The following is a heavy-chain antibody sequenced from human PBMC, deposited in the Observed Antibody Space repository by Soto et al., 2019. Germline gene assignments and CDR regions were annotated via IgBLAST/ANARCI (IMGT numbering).Heavy chain of an antibody. CDR1: GGSISSSSNH. CDR2: IYYSENT. J-gene: IGHJ4*02. D-gene: IGHD4-17*01. V-gene: IGHV4-39*01. CDR3: ATHPPYGPLDH. Sequence: KASETLSLTCTVSGGSISSSSNHWGWIRQPPGKGLEWIGNIYYSENTYYNPSLKSRVTISVDTSKNQFSLRLTSVTAADTAVYYCATHPPYGPLDHWGQGTLVTVSS.